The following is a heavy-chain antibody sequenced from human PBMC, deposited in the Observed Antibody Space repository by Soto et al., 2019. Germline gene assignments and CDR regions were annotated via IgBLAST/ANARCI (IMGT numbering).Heavy chain of an antibody. CDR2: ISPDGGTT. CDR1: GLTFSSSW. D-gene: IGHD1-1*01. J-gene: IGHJ4*02. Sequence: GGSLRLSCAASGLTFSSSWMHWVRQSPGKGLVWISHISPDGGTTRDADSVQGRFINSSDNARSTLYLQMNSLRAEDTAVYYCARDNNWCYDYWGQGILVTVSS. CDR3: ARDNNWCYDY. V-gene: IGHV3-74*01.